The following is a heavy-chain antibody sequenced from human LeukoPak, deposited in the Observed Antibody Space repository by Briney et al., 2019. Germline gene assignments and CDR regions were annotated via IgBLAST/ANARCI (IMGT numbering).Heavy chain of an antibody. CDR2: INHSGST. CDR3: ARHSLEAVTQIVEVPTGD. Sequence: SETLSLTCAVYGGSFSGYYWSWIRQPPGKGLEWIGEINHSGSTNYNPSLKSRVTISVDTSKNQFSLKLSSVTAADTAVYYCARHSLEAVTQIVEVPTGDWGQGTLVTVSS. D-gene: IGHD3-22*01. CDR1: GGSFSGYY. V-gene: IGHV4-34*01. J-gene: IGHJ4*02.